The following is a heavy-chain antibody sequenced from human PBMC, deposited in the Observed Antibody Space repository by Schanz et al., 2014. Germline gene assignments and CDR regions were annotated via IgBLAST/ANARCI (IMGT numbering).Heavy chain of an antibody. Sequence: EVQLVESGGGLVKPGGSLRLSCAASGFSFSSYCMNWVRQAPGKGLEWVSSISSSSSYIYYADSVKGRFTISRDNSKNTLYLQMNSLRTEDTAVYFCAKSYDTSGYSGFDYWGQGTLVTVSS. CDR2: ISSSSSYI. CDR1: GFSFSSYC. V-gene: IGHV3-21*01. D-gene: IGHD3-22*01. CDR3: AKSYDTSGYSGFDY. J-gene: IGHJ4*02.